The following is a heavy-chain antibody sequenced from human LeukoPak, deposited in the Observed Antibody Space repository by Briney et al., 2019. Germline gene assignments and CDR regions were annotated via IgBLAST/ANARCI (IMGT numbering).Heavy chain of an antibody. J-gene: IGHJ4*02. D-gene: IGHD6-13*01. V-gene: IGHV3-23*01. CDR1: GFTFSSYG. CDR3: AKYFSASWSHFDS. CDR2: ISGSGGST. Sequence: GGSLRLSCAASGFTFSSYGMSWVRQAPGKGLEWVSAISGSGGSTYYADSVKGRFTISRDNSQNTLYLQMNRLRTEDTALYYCAKYFSASWSHFDSWGQGTLVTVSS.